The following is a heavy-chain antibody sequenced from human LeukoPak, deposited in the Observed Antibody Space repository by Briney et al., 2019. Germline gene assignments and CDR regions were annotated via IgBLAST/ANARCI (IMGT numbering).Heavy chain of an antibody. J-gene: IGHJ4*02. Sequence: GGSLRLSCAASGFTLRHYVMSWVRQAPGKGLEWVSYIDPSGTTLYYADSVKGRFIISRDNGKNSLYLQLRSVKDEDTAVYFCARAAYNWNWGQGTLVTVSS. D-gene: IGHD1-20*01. CDR3: ARAAYNWN. CDR1: GFTLRHYV. V-gene: IGHV3-11*01. CDR2: IDPSGTTL.